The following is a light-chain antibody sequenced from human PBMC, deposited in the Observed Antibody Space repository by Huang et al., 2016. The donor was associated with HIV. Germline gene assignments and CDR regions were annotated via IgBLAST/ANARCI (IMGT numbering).Light chain of an antibody. CDR2: GSS. CDR1: QDIVTY. Sequence: DIQMTQSPSSLSASVGDSVTITCRTSQDIVTYLNWYQQRPGKAPNRLIYGSSTVQGGVPSRFGGSGSGTEFTLTINGLQPDDFAIYYCHQTYTISSFGQGTRLDTK. J-gene: IGKJ5*01. CDR3: HQTYTISS. V-gene: IGKV1-39*01.